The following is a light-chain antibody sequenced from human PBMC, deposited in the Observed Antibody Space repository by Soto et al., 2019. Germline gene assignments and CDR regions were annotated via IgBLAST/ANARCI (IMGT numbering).Light chain of an antibody. V-gene: IGKV3-20*01. J-gene: IGKJ5*01. CDR1: QSFSSSY. CDR3: QQYHTSPIT. CDR2: GAS. Sequence: ENVLTPSPGTLSLSPGERATLSCRASQSFSSSYLGWYQQKPGQAPRLLIYGASIRATGIPDRFSGSGSGTDFTLTISRLEPEDFAVYYCQQYHTSPITFGQGTRLEIK.